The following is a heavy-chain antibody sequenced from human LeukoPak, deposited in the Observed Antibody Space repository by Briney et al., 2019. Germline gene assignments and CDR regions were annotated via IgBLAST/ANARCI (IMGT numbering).Heavy chain of an antibody. CDR2: IWSYGSTK. D-gene: IGHD3-16*01. CDR1: GFTFSYSG. CDR3: ARDLGGSPFDI. V-gene: IGHV3-33*01. Sequence: PGGSLRLSCVASGFTFSYSGMHWVRQAPGKGLEWVAVIWSYGSTKKYADSVKGRFTISRDNSRNTLYLQMDSLRYEDRAVYYCARDLGGSPFDIWGQGTMVTVSS. J-gene: IGHJ3*02.